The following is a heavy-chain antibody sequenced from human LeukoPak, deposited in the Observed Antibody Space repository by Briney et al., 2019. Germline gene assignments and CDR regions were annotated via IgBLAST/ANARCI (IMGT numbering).Heavy chain of an antibody. V-gene: IGHV1-18*01. D-gene: IGHD5-24*01. J-gene: IGHJ4*02. CDR3: SRAFVEMATKPVDY. CDR1: GYTFTSYC. CDR2: ISAYNGNT. Sequence: ATVTVSCKASGYTFTSYCISWVRQAPGQGLEWMGWISAYNGNTNYAQKLQGRVTMTTDTSTSPAYMELRSLRSDDTAVYYCSRAFVEMATKPVDYWGQGTLVTVSS.